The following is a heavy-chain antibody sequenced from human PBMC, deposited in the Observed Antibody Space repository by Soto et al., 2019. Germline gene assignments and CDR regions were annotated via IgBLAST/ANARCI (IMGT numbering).Heavy chain of an antibody. CDR1: GYTFTSYD. D-gene: IGHD6-13*01. CDR2: MNPNSGNT. V-gene: IGHV1-8*01. CDR3: TIGSNVAAVIDY. Sequence: QVQLVQSGAEVKKPGASVKVSCKASGYTFTSYDINWVRQATGQGLEWMGWMNPNSGNTGYAQKLQGRVTMTRNPSMSTAYMELRSLRSEETAVYYCTIGSNVAAVIDYWGQGTLVTVSS. J-gene: IGHJ4*02.